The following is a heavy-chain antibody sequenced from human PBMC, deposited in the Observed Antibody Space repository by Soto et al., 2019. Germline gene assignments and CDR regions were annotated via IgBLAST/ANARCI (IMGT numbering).Heavy chain of an antibody. Sequence: QVQLQESGPGLVKPSETLSLTCTVSGGSVSSGSYYWSWMRQPPGKGLEWIGYIYYSGSTNYNPSLTARVTRSVDTSKNQCSLKLSSVTAAATAVYYCAGEGGRYSYDRFDYWGQGTRVTVSS. D-gene: IGHD5-18*01. CDR1: GGSVSSGSYY. CDR2: IYYSGST. V-gene: IGHV4-61*01. CDR3: AGEGGRYSYDRFDY. J-gene: IGHJ4*02.